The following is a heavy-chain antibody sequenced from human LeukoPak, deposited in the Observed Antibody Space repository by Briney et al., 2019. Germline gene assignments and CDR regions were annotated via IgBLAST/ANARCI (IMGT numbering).Heavy chain of an antibody. CDR1: GGSISSTNYH. V-gene: IGHV4-39*01. CDR3: AKYTEHQTSYYGLDV. CDR2: MYLSGST. J-gene: IGHJ6*02. Sequence: SQTLSLTCTVSGGSISSTNYHWGWIRQPPGKGLEWIGTMYLSGSTYYNPCLKSRVTISVDTSKNQLSLKLSSVTAADTAVYYCAKYTEHQTSYYGLDVWGQGTTVTVSS. D-gene: IGHD2-2*02.